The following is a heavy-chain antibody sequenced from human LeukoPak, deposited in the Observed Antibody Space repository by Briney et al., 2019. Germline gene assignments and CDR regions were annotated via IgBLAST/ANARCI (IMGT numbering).Heavy chain of an antibody. Sequence: ASVKVSCKASGYTFTSYGISWVRQAPGQGLEWMGWISAYNGNTNYAQKLQGRVTMTTDTSTSTAYMELRSLRSDDTAVYYCARDDPYYDFWSGLLWFDPWGQGTLVTVSS. J-gene: IGHJ5*02. D-gene: IGHD3-3*01. V-gene: IGHV1-18*01. CDR2: ISAYNGNT. CDR1: GYTFTSYG. CDR3: ARDDPYYDFWSGLLWFDP.